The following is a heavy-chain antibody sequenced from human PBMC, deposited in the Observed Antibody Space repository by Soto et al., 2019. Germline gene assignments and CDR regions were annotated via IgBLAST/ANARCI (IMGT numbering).Heavy chain of an antibody. J-gene: IGHJ3*02. V-gene: IGHV3-43*02. CDR3: AKDRLYNWGSDAFDI. CDR2: ISGDGGGT. Sequence: GGSLRLSCAASGFTFADYAMHWVRQPPGKGLEWVSRISGDGGGTYYADSVKGRFTISRDNSKNSVYLQMNSLRTEDTALYYCAKDRLYNWGSDAFDIWGQGTMVTVSS. D-gene: IGHD7-27*01. CDR1: GFTFADYA.